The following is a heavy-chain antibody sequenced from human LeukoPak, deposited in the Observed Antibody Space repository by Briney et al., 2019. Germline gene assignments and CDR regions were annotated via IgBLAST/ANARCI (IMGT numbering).Heavy chain of an antibody. Sequence: PSETLSPTCTVSGGSISSYYWSWIRQPPGKGLEWIGYIYYSGSTNYNPSLKSRVTISVDTSKNQFSLKLSSVTAADTAVYYCASGLRYFDLYYWGQGTLVTVSS. CDR2: IYYSGST. D-gene: IGHD3-9*01. CDR1: GGSISSYY. CDR3: ASGLRYFDLYY. J-gene: IGHJ4*02. V-gene: IGHV4-59*08.